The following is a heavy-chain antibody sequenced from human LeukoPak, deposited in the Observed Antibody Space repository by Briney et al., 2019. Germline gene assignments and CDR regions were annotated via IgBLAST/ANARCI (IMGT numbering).Heavy chain of an antibody. J-gene: IGHJ4*02. V-gene: IGHV3-48*01. CDR3: ARSADSSGYYEGRDFDY. CDR2: ISNNGSTT. Sequence: PGGSLRLSCATSGFAFSNSSFNWVRQAPGRGLEWISYISNNGSTTYYADSVKGRFTISRDNSKNTLYLQMNSLRAEDTAVYYCARSADSSGYYEGRDFDYWGQGTLVTVSS. D-gene: IGHD3-22*01. CDR1: GFAFSNSS.